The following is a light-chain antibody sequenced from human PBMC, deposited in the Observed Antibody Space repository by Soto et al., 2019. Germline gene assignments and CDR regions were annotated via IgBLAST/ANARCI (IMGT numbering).Light chain of an antibody. J-gene: IGKJ1*01. Sequence: DIQMTQSPSSLSASVGDRVTISFRASQSISSYLNWYQQKPGKAPKLLIYAASSLQSGVPSRFSGSGSGTDFTLTISSLQPEDFASYYCQQTYTTVWTFGQGTKVDIK. V-gene: IGKV1-39*01. CDR3: QQTYTTVWT. CDR1: QSISSY. CDR2: AAS.